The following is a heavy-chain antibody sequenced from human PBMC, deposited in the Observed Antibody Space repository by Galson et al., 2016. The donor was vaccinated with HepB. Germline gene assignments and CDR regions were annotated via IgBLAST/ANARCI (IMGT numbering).Heavy chain of an antibody. CDR1: GFTFGNHV. D-gene: IGHD1-7*01. CDR2: VRSNAYGGTT. J-gene: IGHJ4*02. V-gene: IGHV3-49*04. CDR3: SRRNYATPGNFFDS. Sequence: SLRLSCATSGFTFGNHVMSWVRQAPGKGLEWVGFVRSNAYGGTTEYAASLRGRFTISRDDARSIAYLQMNSLKTDDTGVYYCSRRNYATPGNFFDSWGQGTLVTVSS.